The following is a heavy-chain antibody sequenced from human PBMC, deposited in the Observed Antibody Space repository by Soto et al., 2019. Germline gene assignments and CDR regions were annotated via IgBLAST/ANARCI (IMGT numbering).Heavy chain of an antibody. V-gene: IGHV1-2*04. CDR1: GYTFTGYY. Sequence: ASVKVSCKASGYTFTGYYMHWVRQAPGQGLEWMGWINPNSGGTNYAQKFQGWVTMTRDTSISTAYMELSRLRSDDTAAYYCARDQGPWFGEFRDAFDIWGQGTMVTVSS. D-gene: IGHD3-10*01. CDR2: INPNSGGT. CDR3: ARDQGPWFGEFRDAFDI. J-gene: IGHJ3*02.